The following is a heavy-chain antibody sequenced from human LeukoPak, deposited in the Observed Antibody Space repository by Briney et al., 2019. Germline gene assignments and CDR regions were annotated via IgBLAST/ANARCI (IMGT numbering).Heavy chain of an antibody. CDR1: GFSFSSYW. V-gene: IGHV3-7*01. CDR3: ARAGYTSGYDY. Sequence: GGSLRLSCVASGFSFSSYWMSWVRQAPGKGLEWLANINQDGSDKYYVDSVKGRFTISRDNAKNSLYLQMNNLGVEDTAVYYCARAGYTSGYDYWGQGTLVTVSS. D-gene: IGHD6-19*01. J-gene: IGHJ4*02. CDR2: INQDGSDK.